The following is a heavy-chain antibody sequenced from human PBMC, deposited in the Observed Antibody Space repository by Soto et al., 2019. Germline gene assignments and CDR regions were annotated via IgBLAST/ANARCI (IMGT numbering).Heavy chain of an antibody. Sequence: GGSLRLSCAASGFTLSSYWMHWVRQAPGKGLMWVSRINPDGSATNYADSVKGRFTISRDNAKNTLYLQMNSLRAEDTAVFYCGRGGSDSPMAPGYWGQGTLVTVSS. D-gene: IGHD5-18*01. J-gene: IGHJ4*02. CDR1: GFTLSSYW. CDR3: GRGGSDSPMAPGY. V-gene: IGHV3-74*01. CDR2: INPDGSAT.